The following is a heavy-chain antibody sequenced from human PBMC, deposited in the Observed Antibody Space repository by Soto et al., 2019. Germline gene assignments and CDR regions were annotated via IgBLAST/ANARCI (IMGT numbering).Heavy chain of an antibody. CDR2: ISGGCDGT. Sequence: EVHLLESGGGLVQPGGSLRLSCTASGFPFGNYAMYWVRQAPGKGLEWVSGISGGCDGTNYADSVKGRFTVSRDNSRNTMYLQMNSLRAEDTAVYYCAKEPRLQLAYWGQGTLVTVSS. CDR1: GFPFGNYA. J-gene: IGHJ4*02. V-gene: IGHV3-23*01. CDR3: AKEPRLQLAY. D-gene: IGHD1-1*01.